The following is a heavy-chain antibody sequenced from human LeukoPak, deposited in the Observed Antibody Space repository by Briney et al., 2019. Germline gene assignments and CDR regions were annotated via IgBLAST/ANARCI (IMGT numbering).Heavy chain of an antibody. CDR1: VYTFTTYG. Sequence: ASVTVSFKGSVYTFTTYGISWVRQAPGQGLEWVGWISAYNGKTNYTQRLQGRVTMTTDTSTRTAYMELRSLRSDDTAVYYCARGLQSAKSLDYWGQGTLVTVSS. CDR2: ISAYNGKT. D-gene: IGHD4-11*01. V-gene: IGHV1-18*01. CDR3: ARGLQSAKSLDY. J-gene: IGHJ4*02.